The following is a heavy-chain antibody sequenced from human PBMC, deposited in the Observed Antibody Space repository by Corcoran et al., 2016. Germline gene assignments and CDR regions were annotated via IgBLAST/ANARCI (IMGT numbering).Heavy chain of an antibody. CDR3: ASSRYGDYARFDY. D-gene: IGHD4-17*01. CDR2: IYYSGST. CDR1: GGSISSSSYY. Sequence: QLQLQESGPGLVKPSETLSLTCTVSGGSISSSSYYWGWIRQPPGKGLEWIGSIYYSGSTYYNPSLKSRVTISVDTSKNQFSLKLSSVTAADTAVYYCASSRYGDYARFDYWGQGTLVTVSS. J-gene: IGHJ4*02. V-gene: IGHV4-39*07.